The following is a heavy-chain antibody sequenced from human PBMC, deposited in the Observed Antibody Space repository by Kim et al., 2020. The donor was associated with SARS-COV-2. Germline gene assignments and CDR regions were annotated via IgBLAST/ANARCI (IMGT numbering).Heavy chain of an antibody. V-gene: IGHV4-31*02. J-gene: IGHJ4*02. D-gene: IGHD6-13*01. Sequence: SPYYNPSLKIRVTISVDTSRNQFALKLSSVTAADTAVYYCAREAAGDFDYWGQGTLVTVSS. CDR3: AREAAGDFDY. CDR2: SP.